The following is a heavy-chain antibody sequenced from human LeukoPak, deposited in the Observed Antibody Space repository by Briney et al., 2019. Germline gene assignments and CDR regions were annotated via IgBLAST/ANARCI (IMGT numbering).Heavy chain of an antibody. J-gene: IGHJ4*02. D-gene: IGHD1-26*01. V-gene: IGHV1-18*01. CDR3: ARLVGATASIGY. Sequence: GASVKVSCKTSGYTFNSYGVAWVRQAPGQGLAWMGWINPYNGKTTYAQNLQGRVTMTTDTSTSTAYMELRSLRSDDTAVYYCARLVGATASIGYWGQGTLVTVSS. CDR2: INPYNGKT. CDR1: GYTFNSYG.